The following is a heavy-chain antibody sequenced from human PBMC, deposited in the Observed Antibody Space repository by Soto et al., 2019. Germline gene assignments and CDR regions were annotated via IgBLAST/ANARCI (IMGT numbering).Heavy chain of an antibody. V-gene: IGHV3-30*03. J-gene: IGHJ4*02. Sequence: QEQLVESGGGVVQPGRSLRLSCAASGFTFSSYGMHWVRQAPGKGLEWVAVISNDGSNKDYVDSVKGRFTISRDNSKNTLYLQLDSLRAEDTAVYYCATGRPPTMVTTSAEFDYWGQGTLVTVSS. CDR1: GFTFSSYG. CDR2: ISNDGSNK. D-gene: IGHD4-17*01. CDR3: ATGRPPTMVTTSAEFDY.